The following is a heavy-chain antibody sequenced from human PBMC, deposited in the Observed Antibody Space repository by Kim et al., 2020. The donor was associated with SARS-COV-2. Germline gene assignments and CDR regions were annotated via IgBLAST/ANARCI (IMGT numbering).Heavy chain of an antibody. CDR3: ARGRQQLLGFDY. V-gene: IGHV3-53*01. D-gene: IGHD6-13*01. Sequence: TYYADSLKGQITSSRDNSRNTLYLQMTSLKAEDTAMYYCARGRQQLLGFDYWGQGTLVTVSS. CDR2: T. J-gene: IGHJ4*02.